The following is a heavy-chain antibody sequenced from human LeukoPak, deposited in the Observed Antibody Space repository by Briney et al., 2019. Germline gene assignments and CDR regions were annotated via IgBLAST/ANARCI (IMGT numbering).Heavy chain of an antibody. CDR1: GGSFSGYY. CDR3: AKSGDYLWDY. V-gene: IGHV4-34*01. Sequence: SETLSLTCAVYGGSFSGYYWSWIRQPPGKGLEWVGEINLKGSINYTPSLKSRVTISVDTSKNQFALKLSSVAAADTAVYYCAKSGDYLWDYWGQGTLVTVSS. J-gene: IGHJ4*02. CDR2: INLKGSI. D-gene: IGHD3-16*01.